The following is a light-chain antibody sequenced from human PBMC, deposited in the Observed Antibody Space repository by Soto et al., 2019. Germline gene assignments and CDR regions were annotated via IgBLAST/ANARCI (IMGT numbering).Light chain of an antibody. J-gene: IGKJ4*01. CDR3: QQRSNWPLT. CDR2: DAS. Sequence: EIVLTQSPATLSLSPGERATLSCRASQSVSSYLAWYQQKPGQAPRLLIYDASNRATGIPARFSGSGSGTDFTLTISSLEPEDFAVYHCQQRSNWPLTFVGGTKVEIK. V-gene: IGKV3-11*01. CDR1: QSVSSY.